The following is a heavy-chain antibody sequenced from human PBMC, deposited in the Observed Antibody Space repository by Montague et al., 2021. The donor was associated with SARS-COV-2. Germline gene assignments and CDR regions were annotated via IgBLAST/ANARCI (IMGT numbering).Heavy chain of an antibody. V-gene: IGHV3-48*03. D-gene: IGHD3-10*01. CDR1: GFTSSNYE. Sequence: SLRLSCAASGFTSSNYEMNWVRQAPGKGLEWVLYISSSGSTIYYADSVKGRLTISRDNAKNSLYLQMNSLRAEDTGVYYCARDRGYGDFYYYGMDVWGQGTTVTVSS. CDR2: ISSSGSTI. CDR3: ARDRGYGDFYYYGMDV. J-gene: IGHJ6*02.